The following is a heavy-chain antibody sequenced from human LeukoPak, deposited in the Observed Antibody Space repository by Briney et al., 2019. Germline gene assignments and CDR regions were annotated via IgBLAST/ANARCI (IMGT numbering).Heavy chain of an antibody. CDR3: AKSQGYFDY. V-gene: IGHV3-23*01. CDR1: GFTFSSYW. CDR2: ITGSGGST. J-gene: IGHJ4*02. Sequence: PGGSLRLSCAASGFTFSSYWMSWVRQALGKGLEWVSIITGSGGSTSYADSVRGRFTISRDNSKNTLYLQMNSLRAEDTAVYYCAKSQGYFDYWGRGTLVTVSS.